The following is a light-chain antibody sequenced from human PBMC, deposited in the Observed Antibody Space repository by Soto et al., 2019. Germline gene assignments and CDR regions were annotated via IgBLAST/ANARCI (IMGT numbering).Light chain of an antibody. Sequence: DIQMTQSPSSLSASVGDRVTITCRASQSITSYLNWYQHKPGKAPKLLIYAASTLQSGVSSRFSGSGSGTDFTLTISSLQPEDFATYYCQESYSTPLTFGPGTKVDIK. J-gene: IGKJ3*01. CDR2: AAS. CDR3: QESYSTPLT. CDR1: QSITSY. V-gene: IGKV1-39*01.